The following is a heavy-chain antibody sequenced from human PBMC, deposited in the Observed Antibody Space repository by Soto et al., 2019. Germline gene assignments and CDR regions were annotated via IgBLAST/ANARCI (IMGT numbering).Heavy chain of an antibody. J-gene: IGHJ6*02. Sequence: ASGKVSCKASGYTFTNYAMHWVRQAPGQRLEWMGWINAGNGNTKYSQKFQGRVTITRDTSASTAYMELSSLRSEYTAVYYCVRDPSYYVMDVWGQGTTVTVSS. CDR1: GYTFTNYA. CDR3: VRDPSYYVMDV. V-gene: IGHV1-3*01. CDR2: INAGNGNT.